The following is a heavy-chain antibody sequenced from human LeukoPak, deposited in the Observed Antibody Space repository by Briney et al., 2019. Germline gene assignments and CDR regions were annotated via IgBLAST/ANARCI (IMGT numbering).Heavy chain of an antibody. D-gene: IGHD3-22*01. J-gene: IGHJ4*02. CDR1: AFTFSSYA. CDR3: AKDSMIVVVYYFDY. CDR2: ISGSGGST. V-gene: IGHV3-23*01. Sequence: GGSLRLSCAASAFTFSSYAMSWVRQAPGKGLEWVSAISGSGGSTYYADSVKGRFTISRDNSKNTLYLQMNSLRAEDTAVYYCAKDSMIVVVYYFDYWGQGTLVTVSS.